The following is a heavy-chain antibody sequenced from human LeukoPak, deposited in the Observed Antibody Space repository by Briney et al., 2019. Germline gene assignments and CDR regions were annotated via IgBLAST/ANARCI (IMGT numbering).Heavy chain of an antibody. CDR3: ARTHCSGGSCYNATFDH. D-gene: IGHD2-15*01. CDR2: INHSGST. CDR1: GGSFSGYY. J-gene: IGHJ4*02. Sequence: PSETLSLTCAVYGGSFSGYYWSWIRQPPGKGLEWIGEINHSGSTNYNPSLKSRVTISVDTSKDQFSLKLSSMTAADTAVYYCARTHCSGGSCYNATFDHWGQGTLVTVSS. V-gene: IGHV4-34*01.